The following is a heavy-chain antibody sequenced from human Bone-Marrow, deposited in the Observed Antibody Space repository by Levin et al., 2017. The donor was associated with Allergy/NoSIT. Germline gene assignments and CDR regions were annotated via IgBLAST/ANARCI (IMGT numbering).Heavy chain of an antibody. Sequence: PGGSLRLSCAASGFTFSNAWMSWVRQAPGKGLEWVGRIKSKTDGGTTDYAAPVKGRFTISRDDSKNTLYLQMNSLKTEDTAVYYCTTVVLAVVVPAAYDAFDIWGQGTMVTVSS. CDR3: TTVVLAVVVPAAYDAFDI. V-gene: IGHV3-15*01. CDR1: GFTFSNAW. CDR2: IKSKTDGGTT. J-gene: IGHJ3*02. D-gene: IGHD2-2*01.